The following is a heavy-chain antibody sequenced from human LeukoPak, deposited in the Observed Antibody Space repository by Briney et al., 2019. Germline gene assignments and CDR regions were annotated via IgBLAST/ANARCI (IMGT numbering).Heavy chain of an antibody. CDR2: ISSSSSYI. D-gene: IGHD3-22*01. J-gene: IGHJ4*02. CDR1: GFTFSSYS. CDR3: ARDDNYYDSSGYSAEFDY. V-gene: IGHV3-21*01. Sequence: PGGSLRLSCAASGFTFSSYSMNWVRQAPGKGLEWVSSISSSSSYIYYADSVKGRFTISRDNAKNSLYLQMNSLRAEDTAVYYSARDDNYYDSSGYSAEFDYWGQGTLVTVSS.